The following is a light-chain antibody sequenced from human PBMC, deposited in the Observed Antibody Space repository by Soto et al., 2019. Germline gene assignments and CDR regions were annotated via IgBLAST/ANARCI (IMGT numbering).Light chain of an antibody. Sequence: IQLTHSPSSLSASVGDRVTITCRVSQGISSYLNWYQQKPGTAPKLLIFDASRLESGVPSRFSGSASGTEFTLTISSLQPDDFATYYCQQYDNYPLTFGGGTKVDIK. V-gene: IGKV1D-13*01. J-gene: IGKJ4*01. CDR3: QQYDNYPLT. CDR2: DAS. CDR1: QGISSY.